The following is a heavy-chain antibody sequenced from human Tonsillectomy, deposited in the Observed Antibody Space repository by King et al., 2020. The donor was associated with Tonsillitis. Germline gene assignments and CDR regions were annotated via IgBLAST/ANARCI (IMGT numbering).Heavy chain of an antibody. V-gene: IGHV3-66*01. Sequence: VQLVESGGGLVQPGGSLRLSCAASGFTVSSNYMSWVRQAPGKGLEWVSVIYSGGSTYYADSVKGRFTISRDNSKNTLYLQMNSLRAEDTAVYYCAREGTYDSSGQGGSWGQGTLVTVSS. J-gene: IGHJ5*02. D-gene: IGHD3-22*01. CDR2: IYSGGST. CDR1: GFTVSSNY. CDR3: AREGTYDSSGQGGS.